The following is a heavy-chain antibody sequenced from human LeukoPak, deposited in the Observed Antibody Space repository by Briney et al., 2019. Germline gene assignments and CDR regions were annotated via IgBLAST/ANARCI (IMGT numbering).Heavy chain of an antibody. CDR3: ATAINPLELRLTRDYSNFMAV. Sequence: ASVKVSCKASGGSFSSYAISWVRQAPGQGLEWMGGIIPIFGTANYAQNFQGRVTMTEDTSTDTAYMELSSLKFEDTAVYYCATAINPLELRLTRDYSNFMAVWVQGTKATVSS. J-gene: IGHJ6*02. CDR2: IIPIFGTA. D-gene: IGHD5-24*01. V-gene: IGHV1-69*06. CDR1: GGSFSSYA.